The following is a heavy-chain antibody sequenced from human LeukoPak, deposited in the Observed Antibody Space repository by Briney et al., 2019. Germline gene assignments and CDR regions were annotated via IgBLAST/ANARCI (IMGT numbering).Heavy chain of an antibody. V-gene: IGHV1-69*01. J-gene: IGHJ4*02. CDR3: ATNPPDSAEYYFDY. CDR2: IIPIFGTA. Sequence: SSVKVSCKASGGTFSSYAISWVRQAPGQRLEWMGGIIPIFGTANYAQKFQGRVTITADESTSTAYMELSSLRSEDTAVYYRATNPPDSAEYYFDYWGQGTLVTVSS. D-gene: IGHD2-15*01. CDR1: GGTFSSYA.